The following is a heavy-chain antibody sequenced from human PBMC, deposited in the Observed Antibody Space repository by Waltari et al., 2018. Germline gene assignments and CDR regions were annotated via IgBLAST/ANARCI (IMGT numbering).Heavy chain of an antibody. Sequence: QITLKESGPTLVKPTQTLPLTCTFSGFSLSTSGVVLGCIRQPPAKALEWLALMYWTDDKRYSPSLKRRLTITKDTFKKQVVLTMNNMDPVDTATYYCAHRAEYGSSSGRDYFDYWGQGTLVTVSS. CDR3: AHRAEYGSSSGRDYFDY. J-gene: IGHJ4*02. D-gene: IGHD6-6*01. CDR1: GFSLSTSGVV. V-gene: IGHV2-5*01. CDR2: MYWTDDK.